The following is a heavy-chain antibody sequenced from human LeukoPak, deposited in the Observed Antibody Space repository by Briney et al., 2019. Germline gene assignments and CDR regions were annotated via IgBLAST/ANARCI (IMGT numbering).Heavy chain of an antibody. Sequence: PETLSLTCTVSGHSIINSFYWGWIRQPPGKGLEWIGSIYHTGSTYYNPSLKSRVTISLDTSKNQFSLKLNSVTAADTAVYYCARGSSGWFGDWYFDLWGRGTLVTVSS. J-gene: IGHJ2*01. D-gene: IGHD6-19*01. CDR3: ARGSSGWFGDWYFDL. CDR2: IYHTGST. CDR1: GHSIINSFY. V-gene: IGHV4-38-2*02.